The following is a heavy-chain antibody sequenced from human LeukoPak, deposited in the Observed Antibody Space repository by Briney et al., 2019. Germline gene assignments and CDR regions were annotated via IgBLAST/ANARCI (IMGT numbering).Heavy chain of an antibody. CDR1: GFTFSIYW. J-gene: IGHJ4*02. Sequence: GGPLRLSCAASGFTFSIYWMHWVRQAPGKGLVWVSRINSDGSSTSYADSVKGRFTISRDNAKNTLYLQMNSLRAEDTAVYYCARGAGYYDSSGYYLYYFDYWGQGTLVTVSS. CDR3: ARGAGYYDSSGYYLYYFDY. V-gene: IGHV3-74*01. D-gene: IGHD3-22*01. CDR2: INSDGSST.